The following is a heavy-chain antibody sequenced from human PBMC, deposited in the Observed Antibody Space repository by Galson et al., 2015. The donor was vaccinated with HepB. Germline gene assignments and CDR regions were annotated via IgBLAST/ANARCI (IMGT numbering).Heavy chain of an antibody. CDR3: ARDSGGLYDSSGYCAFDI. Sequence: SLRLSCAASGFTFSSYWMSWVRQAPGKGLEWVANIKQDGSEKYYVDTVKGRFTISRDNAKNSLYLQMNSLRAEDTAVYYCARDSGGLYDSSGYCAFDIWCQGTMVTVSS. CDR1: GFTFSSYW. CDR2: IKQDGSEK. V-gene: IGHV3-7*03. J-gene: IGHJ3*02. D-gene: IGHD3-22*01.